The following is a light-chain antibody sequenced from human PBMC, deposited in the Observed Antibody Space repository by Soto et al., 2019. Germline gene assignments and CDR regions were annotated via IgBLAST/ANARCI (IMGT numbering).Light chain of an antibody. CDR1: RSLSSTS. Sequence: IVLTQSPGTLSLAPGERATLSCRASRSLSSTSLAWYQQRPGQAPRLLIYETSTRATDIPDRFSGSGSGTDFTLTINRLEPDDFAVYNCQQYGSSPRTFGQGTKVEIK. J-gene: IGKJ1*01. V-gene: IGKV3-20*01. CDR3: QQYGSSPRT. CDR2: ETS.